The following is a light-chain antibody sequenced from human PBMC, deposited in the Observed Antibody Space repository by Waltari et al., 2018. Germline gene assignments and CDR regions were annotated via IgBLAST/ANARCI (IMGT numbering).Light chain of an antibody. V-gene: IGKV3-20*01. CDR1: QTITKHY. J-gene: IGKJ1*01. Sequence: EVMFTKSPDTLSLSPGERATLPFRASQTITKHYLAWYQQKPRQAPRLLIYGASDRAADTPEGVSGSGSETDFTLSISRLEPDDFAVYFCQQYGNSRTFGQGTKVEFK. CDR2: GAS. CDR3: QQYGNSRT.